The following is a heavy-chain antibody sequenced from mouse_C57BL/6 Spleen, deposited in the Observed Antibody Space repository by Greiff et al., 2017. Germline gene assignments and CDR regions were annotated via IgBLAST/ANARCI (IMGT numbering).Heavy chain of an antibody. CDR3: ARGIWEAMDY. CDR1: GYAFSSSW. CDR2: IYPGDGDT. J-gene: IGHJ4*01. Sequence: QVQLQQSGPELVKPGASVKISCKASGYAFSSSWMNWVKQRPGKGLEWIGRIYPGDGDTNYNGKFKGKATLTADKSSSTAYMQLSSLTSEDSAVYFCARGIWEAMDYWGQGTGVTGAS. V-gene: IGHV1-82*01. D-gene: IGHD1-1*02.